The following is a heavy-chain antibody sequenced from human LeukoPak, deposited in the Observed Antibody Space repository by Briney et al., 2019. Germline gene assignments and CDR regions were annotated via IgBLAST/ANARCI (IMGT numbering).Heavy chain of an antibody. CDR1: GYTFSSYG. CDR3: ARDRDYYGSGSYYSDY. Sequence: ASVKVSCKASGYTFSSYGISWVRQAPGQGLEWMGWISAYKGNTNYAQKLQGRVTMTTDTSTSTAYMELRSLRSDDTAVYYCARDRDYYGSGSYYSDYWGQGTLVTVSS. V-gene: IGHV1-18*01. J-gene: IGHJ4*02. D-gene: IGHD3-10*01. CDR2: ISAYKGNT.